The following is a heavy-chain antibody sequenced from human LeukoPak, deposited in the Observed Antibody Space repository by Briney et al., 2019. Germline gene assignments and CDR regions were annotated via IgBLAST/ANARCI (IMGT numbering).Heavy chain of an antibody. Sequence: SVKVSCKASGGTFSSYTISWVRQAPGQGLEWMGRIIPILGIANYAQKFQGRVTITADKSTSTAYMELSSLRSEDTAVYYCAIVLVPAAGYYYMTSGAKGPRSPSP. CDR3: AIVLVPAAGYYYMTS. V-gene: IGHV1-69*02. CDR2: IIPILGIA. CDR1: GGTFSSYT. D-gene: IGHD2-2*01. J-gene: IGHJ6*03.